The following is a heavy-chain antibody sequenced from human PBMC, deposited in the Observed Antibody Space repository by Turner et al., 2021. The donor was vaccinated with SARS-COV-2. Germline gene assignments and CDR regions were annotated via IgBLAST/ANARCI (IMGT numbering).Heavy chain of an antibody. CDR3: ARDLMEVGGMDV. CDR1: GLTVSSNY. CDR2: IYSGGST. V-gene: IGHV3-53*01. D-gene: IGHD3-3*01. Sequence: EVQLVESGGGLIQRGGSMRLSCAASGLTVSSNYMSLVRQAPGKGLEWVSVIYSGGSTYYADSVKGRFTISRDNSKNTLYLQMNSLRAEDTAVYYCARDLMEVGGMDVWGQGTTVTVSS. J-gene: IGHJ6*02.